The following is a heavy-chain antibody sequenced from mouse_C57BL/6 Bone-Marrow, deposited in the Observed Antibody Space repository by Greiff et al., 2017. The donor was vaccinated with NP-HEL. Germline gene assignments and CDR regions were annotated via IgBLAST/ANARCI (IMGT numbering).Heavy chain of an antibody. CDR2: IYPGSGST. CDR3: ARRLRRGAWFAY. CDR1: GYTFTSYW. D-gene: IGHD2-4*01. V-gene: IGHV1-55*01. Sequence: QVQLKQPGAELVKPGASVKMSCKASGYTFTSYWITWVKQRPGQGLEWIGDIYPGSGSTNYNEKFKSKATLTVDTSSSTAYMQLSSLTSEDSAVYYCARRLRRGAWFAYWGQGTLVTVSA. J-gene: IGHJ3*01.